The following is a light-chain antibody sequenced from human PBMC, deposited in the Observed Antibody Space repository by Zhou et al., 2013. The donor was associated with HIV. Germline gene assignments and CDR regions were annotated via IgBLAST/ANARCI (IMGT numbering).Light chain of an antibody. CDR2: GAS. CDR1: QYMDVNY. CDR3: QEYGGSPIT. Sequence: EIVLTQSPRILSLSPGERATLSCRASQYMDVNYLAWYQQRPGQAPRLLIYGASSRATGIPDRFSGSGSGTDFTLTISRLEPEDFAVYYCQEYGGSPITFGQGTRLEIK. J-gene: IGKJ5*01. V-gene: IGKV3-20*01.